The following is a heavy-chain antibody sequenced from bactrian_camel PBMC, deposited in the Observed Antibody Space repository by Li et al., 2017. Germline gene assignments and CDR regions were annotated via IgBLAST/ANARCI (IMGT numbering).Heavy chain of an antibody. CDR3: AADPRYGGDCRVLNNY. J-gene: IGHJ4*01. Sequence: LVESGGGSVQAGGSLRLSCTASGFTFDEHDMGWYRQAPGNECELASTIRRDGATYYADSVKGRFTISRDNAKKTLYLQMNSLKPEDTAMCYCAADPRYGGDCRVLNNYWGQGTQVTVS. CDR1: GFTFDEHD. D-gene: IGHD6*01. CDR2: IRRDGAT. V-gene: IGHV3S55*01.